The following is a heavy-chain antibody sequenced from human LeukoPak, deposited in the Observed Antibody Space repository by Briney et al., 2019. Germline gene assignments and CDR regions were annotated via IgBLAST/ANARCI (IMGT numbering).Heavy chain of an antibody. J-gene: IGHJ4*02. V-gene: IGHV4-39*01. CDR2: MYYSGST. CDR1: GGSISNSSYY. Sequence: ETLSLTRTVSGGSISNSSYYWGWIRQPPGEGLEWIGSMYYSGSTYYNPSLKSRATISVDTSKNQFSLKLSSVTAADTAVYYCARHGRMGTINPSYWGQGTLVTVSS. CDR3: ARHGRMGTINPSY. D-gene: IGHD5-24*01.